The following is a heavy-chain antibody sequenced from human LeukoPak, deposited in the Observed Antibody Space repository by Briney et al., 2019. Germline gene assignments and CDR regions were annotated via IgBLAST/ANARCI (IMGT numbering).Heavy chain of an antibody. J-gene: IGHJ6*02. Sequence: SETLSLTCTVSGGSISSSIYYWGWIRQPPGKGLEWIGSIYYSGSTYYNPSLKSRVTISVDTSKNQFSLKLSSVTAADTAVYYCARSHPDIVVVPAAIGGSYYYYYGMDVWGQGTTVTVSS. D-gene: IGHD2-2*01. CDR2: IYYSGST. CDR1: GGSISSSIYY. CDR3: ARSHPDIVVVPAAIGGSYYYYYGMDV. V-gene: IGHV4-39*01.